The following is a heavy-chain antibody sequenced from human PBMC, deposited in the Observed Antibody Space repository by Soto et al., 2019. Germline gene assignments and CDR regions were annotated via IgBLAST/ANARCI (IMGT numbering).Heavy chain of an antibody. J-gene: IGHJ4*02. V-gene: IGHV3-48*03. CDR3: TKAAWFPYLSFY. CDR2: ISSSGSTA. D-gene: IGHD3-10*01. CDR1: GFTFSRFE. Sequence: GGSLRLSCAASGFTFSRFELHWVRQAPGKGLEWISYISSSGSTAYYASSVEGRFTISRDNANNSVYLQMDSLRAEDTALYYCTKAAWFPYLSFYWGQGALVTVSS.